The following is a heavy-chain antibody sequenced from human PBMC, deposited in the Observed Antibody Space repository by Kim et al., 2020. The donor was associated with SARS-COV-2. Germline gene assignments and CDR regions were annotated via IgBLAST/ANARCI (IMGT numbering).Heavy chain of an antibody. CDR3: ASWMAAAGKDYYYGMDV. V-gene: IGHV3-21*01. CDR2: ISSSSSYI. Sequence: GGSLRLSCAASGFTFSSYSMNWVRQAPGKGLEWVSSISSSSSYIYYADSVKGRFTISRDNAKNSLYLQMNSLRAEDTAVYYCASWMAAAGKDYYYGMDVWGQGTTVTVSS. J-gene: IGHJ6*02. CDR1: GFTFSSYS. D-gene: IGHD6-13*01.